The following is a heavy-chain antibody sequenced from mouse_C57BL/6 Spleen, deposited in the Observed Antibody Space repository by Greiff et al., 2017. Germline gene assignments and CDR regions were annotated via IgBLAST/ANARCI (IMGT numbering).Heavy chain of an antibody. CDR3: ARKGDFDY. V-gene: IGHV1-55*01. CDR1: GYTFTSYW. Sequence: QVHVKQSGAELVKPGASVKMSCKASGYTFTSYWITWVKQRPGQGLEWIGDIYPGSGSTNYNEKFKSKATLTVDTSSSTAYMQLSSLTSEDSAVYYCARKGDFDYWGQGTTLTVSS. CDR2: IYPGSGST. J-gene: IGHJ2*01.